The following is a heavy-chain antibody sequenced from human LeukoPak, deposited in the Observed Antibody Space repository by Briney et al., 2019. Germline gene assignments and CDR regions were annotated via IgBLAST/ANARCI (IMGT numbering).Heavy chain of an antibody. D-gene: IGHD6-13*01. CDR3: AKDHGAASGDFDY. J-gene: IGHJ4*02. Sequence: PGGSLRLSCAASGFTFTSYVMSWVRQAPGKGLEWVSTISGSGDSTYYADSVKGRFTISRDNSKNTVYLQMNSLTAEDTAVYYCAKDHGAASGDFDYWGQGTLVTASS. V-gene: IGHV3-23*01. CDR1: GFTFTSYV. CDR2: ISGSGDST.